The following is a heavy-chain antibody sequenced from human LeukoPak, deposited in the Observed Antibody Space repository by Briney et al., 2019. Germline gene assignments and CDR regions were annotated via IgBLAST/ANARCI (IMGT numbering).Heavy chain of an antibody. D-gene: IGHD3-22*01. Sequence: SEAPALPCRVSGGPIRNNHWSLIPQPAGEGLEWIGRIYYSGSTSYNPSLKSRLTMSVDTSKNQFSLNLNSVTAADTAVYFCAKSKYYDSSGYYSFEFWGRGTLVTVSS. CDR3: AKSKYYDSSGYYSFEF. V-gene: IGHV4-4*07. CDR2: IYYSGST. J-gene: IGHJ4*02. CDR1: GGPIRNNH.